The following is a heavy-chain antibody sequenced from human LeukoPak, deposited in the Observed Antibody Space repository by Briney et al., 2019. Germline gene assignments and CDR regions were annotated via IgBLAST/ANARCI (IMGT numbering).Heavy chain of an antibody. CDR1: GASIISSSYY. CDR3: ARPSRKWELVATWDY. J-gene: IGHJ4*02. D-gene: IGHD1-26*01. Sequence: SETLSLTCTVSGASIISSSYYWVWIRQPPGKGLEWIGTFYYSGSTYYRPSLKSRVTISVDTSKNQFSLKLSSVTAADTAVYYCARPSRKWELVATWDYWGQGTLVTVSS. CDR2: FYYSGST. V-gene: IGHV4-39*01.